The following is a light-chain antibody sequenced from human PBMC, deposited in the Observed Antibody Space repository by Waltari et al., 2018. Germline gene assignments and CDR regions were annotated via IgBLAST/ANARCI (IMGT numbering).Light chain of an antibody. V-gene: IGLV1-44*01. J-gene: IGLJ2*01. CDR1: SSTNGSNT. CDR3: AAWDDSLNGVV. CDR2: SNN. Sequence: QSVLTQPPSASGTPGQRVTLSCPASSSTNGSNTLNWYQQLPGTAPNLLIYSNNQRPSGVPDRFSGSKSGTSASLAISGLQSEDEADYYCAAWDDSLNGVVFGGGTKLTVL.